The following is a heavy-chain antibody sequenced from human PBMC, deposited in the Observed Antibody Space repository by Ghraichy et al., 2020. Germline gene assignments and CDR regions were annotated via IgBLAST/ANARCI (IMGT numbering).Heavy chain of an antibody. CDR3: ARDIFQGGDRDH. V-gene: IGHV1-3*01. CDR2: ISGGNGDT. J-gene: IGHJ4*02. D-gene: IGHD4-17*01. Sequence: ASVKVSCKASGYTFATYGMHWVRQAPGQRLEWMGWISGGNGDTQYAEKFQGRVTITRDTSASTAYMELISLRSEDTAVYYCARDIFQGGDRDHWGQGTLVTVSS. CDR1: GYTFATYG.